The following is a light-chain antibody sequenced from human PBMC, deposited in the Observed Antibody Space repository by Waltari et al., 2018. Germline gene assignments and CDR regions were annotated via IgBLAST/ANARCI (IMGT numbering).Light chain of an antibody. CDR3: QHYVRLPVT. Sequence: IVLTQSPVTLSLYPGERATLSCRASQSVGTFLVWYQQKPGQAPRLLIQGASARATGTPDRFSGSGSGTDFSLTISRLEPEDFAVYYCQHYVRLPVTFGQGTKVEI. CDR1: QSVGTF. CDR2: GAS. V-gene: IGKV3-20*01. J-gene: IGKJ1*01.